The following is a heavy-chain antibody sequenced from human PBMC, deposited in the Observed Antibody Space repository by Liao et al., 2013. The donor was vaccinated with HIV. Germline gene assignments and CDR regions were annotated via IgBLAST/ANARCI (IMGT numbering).Heavy chain of an antibody. CDR3: ARDRYSYGREYNYYFYYFTS. D-gene: IGHD5-18*01. CDR1: GDSISGYY. J-gene: IGHJ6*03. Sequence: QVQLQESGPGLVKPSETLSLTCTVSGDSISGYYWSWIRQPAGKGLEWIGRVYTSGTNNPNPSLKSRVTMSVDTSKNQFSLRLRSVTAADTAVYYCARDRYSYGREYNYYFYYFTSGAKGTDGHRLL. CDR2: VYTSGTN. V-gene: IGHV4-4*07.